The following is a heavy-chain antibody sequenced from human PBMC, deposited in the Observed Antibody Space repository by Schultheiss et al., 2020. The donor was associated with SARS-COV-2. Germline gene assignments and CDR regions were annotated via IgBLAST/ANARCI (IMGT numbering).Heavy chain of an antibody. V-gene: IGHV4-34*01. Sequence: SETLSLTCAVYGGSFSGYYWSWIRQPPGKGLEWIGRIYTSGSTNYNPSLKSRVTISVDTSKNQFSLKLSSVTAADTAVYYCARGWGNYYYYGMDVWGQGTTVTVSS. CDR3: ARGWGNYYYYGMDV. CDR2: IYTSGST. CDR1: GGSFSGYY. D-gene: IGHD7-27*01. J-gene: IGHJ6*02.